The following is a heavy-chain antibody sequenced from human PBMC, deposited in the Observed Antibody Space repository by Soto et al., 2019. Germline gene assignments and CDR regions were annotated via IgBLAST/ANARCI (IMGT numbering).Heavy chain of an antibody. J-gene: IGHJ4*02. Sequence: SETLSLTCAVYGGSFSGYYWSWIRQPPGKGLEWIGEINHSGSTNYNPSLKSRVTISVDTSKNQFSLKLSSVTAADTAVYYCARGLYYYDSSGYRGDYWGQGTLVTVSS. CDR3: ARGLYYYDSSGYRGDY. V-gene: IGHV4-34*01. CDR2: INHSGST. CDR1: GGSFSGYY. D-gene: IGHD3-22*01.